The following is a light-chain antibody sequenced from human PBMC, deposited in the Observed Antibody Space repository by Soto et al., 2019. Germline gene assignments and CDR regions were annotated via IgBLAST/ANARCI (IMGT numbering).Light chain of an antibody. CDR1: QSVTNIDY. Sequence: EVVLTQSPGTLSLSAGERATLSCRASQSVTNIDYLAWYQQKPGQAPRLLIYGASSRAIGIPDRFSGSGSGTDFTLTIKRLEPEDSAMYYYQNYGGSTLTFGGGTKVEIK. CDR2: GAS. V-gene: IGKV3-20*01. CDR3: QNYGGSTLT. J-gene: IGKJ4*01.